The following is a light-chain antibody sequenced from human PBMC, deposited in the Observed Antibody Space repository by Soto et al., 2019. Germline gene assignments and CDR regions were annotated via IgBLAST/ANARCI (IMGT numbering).Light chain of an antibody. CDR1: QSVDSRY. CDR3: QQYGSSPRNS. Sequence: DIVLTQSPGTLSLSPGERATLSCRASQSVDSRYLAWYQQKPGQAPRLVIHAVSRRATGIPDRFSGSGSGTDFTLTISRLEPEDFAEYYCQQYGSSPRNSFGQGTKLEIK. CDR2: AVS. J-gene: IGKJ2*03. V-gene: IGKV3-20*01.